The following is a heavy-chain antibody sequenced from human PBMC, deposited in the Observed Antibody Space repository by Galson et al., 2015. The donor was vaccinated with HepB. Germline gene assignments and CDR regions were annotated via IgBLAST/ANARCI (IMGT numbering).Heavy chain of an antibody. CDR3: AKDRSPTGTGTLDS. Sequence: SLRLSCAAAGFTCSSYGMHWVRQGPGKGLEWVAIISYDGCNKYYVDSVKGRFTVARKNSNNMLYMQMNSLRPEDTAVYFCAKDRSPTGTGTLDSWGQGTLVTVSA. D-gene: IGHD1-1*01. CDR1: GFTCSSYG. V-gene: IGHV3-30*18. J-gene: IGHJ4*02. CDR2: ISYDGCNK.